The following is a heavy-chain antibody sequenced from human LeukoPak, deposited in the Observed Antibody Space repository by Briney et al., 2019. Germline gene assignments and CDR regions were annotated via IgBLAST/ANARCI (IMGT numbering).Heavy chain of an antibody. CDR3: ARDPHHYYDSSGYYYGGGFDAFDI. D-gene: IGHD3-22*01. Sequence: SQTLSLTCAVSGGSISSGGYSWSWIRQPPGKGLEWIGYIYHSGSTYYNPSLKSRVTISVDRSKNQFSLKLSSVTAADTAVYYCARDPHHYYDSSGYYYGGGFDAFDIWGQGTVVTVSS. V-gene: IGHV4-30-2*01. CDR2: IYHSGST. J-gene: IGHJ3*02. CDR1: GGSISSGGYS.